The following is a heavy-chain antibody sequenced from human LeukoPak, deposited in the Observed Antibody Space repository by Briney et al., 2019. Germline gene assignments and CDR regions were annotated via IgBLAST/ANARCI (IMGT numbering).Heavy chain of an antibody. V-gene: IGHV1-18*01. CDR3: TRVREGYCSGGSCPNWFDP. J-gene: IGHJ5*02. CDR1: GYTFTSYG. Sequence: GASVKVSCKASGYTFTSYGISWVRQAPGQGLEWMGWISAYNGNTNYAQKLQGRVTVTTDTPTSTAYMELRSLRSDDTAVYYCTRVREGYCSGGSCPNWFDPWGQGTLVTVSS. CDR2: ISAYNGNT. D-gene: IGHD2-15*01.